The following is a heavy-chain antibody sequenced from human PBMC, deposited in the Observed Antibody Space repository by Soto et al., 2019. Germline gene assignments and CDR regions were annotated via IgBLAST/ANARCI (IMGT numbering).Heavy chain of an antibody. Sequence: SVKVSCKASGFTFTSSAVQWVRQARGQRLEWIGWIVVGSGNTNYAQKFQERVTITRDMSTSTACMELSSLRSEDTAVYYCAASAYCGGDCYPDPYFDYWGQGTLVTVSS. CDR2: IVVGSGNT. CDR1: GFTFTSSA. CDR3: AASAYCGGDCYPDPYFDY. J-gene: IGHJ4*02. V-gene: IGHV1-58*01. D-gene: IGHD2-21*02.